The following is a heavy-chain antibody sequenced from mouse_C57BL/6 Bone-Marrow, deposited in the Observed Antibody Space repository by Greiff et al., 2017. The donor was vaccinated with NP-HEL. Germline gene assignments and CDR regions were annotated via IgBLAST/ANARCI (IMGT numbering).Heavy chain of an antibody. J-gene: IGHJ4*01. V-gene: IGHV1-19*01. CDR2: INPYNGGT. CDR1: GYTFTDYY. CDR3: ARRGYDYDEDYAMDY. Sequence: EVQLQQSGPVLVKPGASVKMSCKASGYTFTDYYMNWVKQSHGKSLEWIGVINPYNGGTSYNQKFKGKATLTVDKSSSTAYMELNSLTSEDSAVYYCARRGYDYDEDYAMDYWGQGTSVTVSS. D-gene: IGHD2-4*01.